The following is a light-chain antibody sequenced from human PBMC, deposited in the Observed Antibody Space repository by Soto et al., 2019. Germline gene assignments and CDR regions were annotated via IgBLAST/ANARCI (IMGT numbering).Light chain of an antibody. J-gene: IGKJ1*01. CDR1: QSVSSSY. CDR3: QQYGSSPRT. V-gene: IGKV3-20*01. Sequence: EIVLTQSPGALSLSPGERATLSCGASQSVSSSYLAWYQQKPGQAPRLLIYGASDRATGIPDRFSGSGSGTDFTLTISRREREEFAVYYCQQYGSSPRTFGQGTKVEIK. CDR2: GAS.